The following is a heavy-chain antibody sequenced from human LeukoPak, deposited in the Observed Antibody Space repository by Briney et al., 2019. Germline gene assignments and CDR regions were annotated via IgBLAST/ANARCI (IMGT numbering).Heavy chain of an antibody. V-gene: IGHV1-46*01. CDR1: GYTFTTYY. J-gene: IGHJ4*02. D-gene: IGHD5-18*01. CDR2: INLSSGST. CDR3: ARILGAHRYGSIDH. Sequence: ASVKVSCKASGYTFTTYYMHWVRQAPGQGLEWMGIINLSSGSTSYAQKFQGRVTMSRDTSTSTVYMELSSLRSEDTAIYYCARILGAHRYGSIDHWGQGTLVTVSS.